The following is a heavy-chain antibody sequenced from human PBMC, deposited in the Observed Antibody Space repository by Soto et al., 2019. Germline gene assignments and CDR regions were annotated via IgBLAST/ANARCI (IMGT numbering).Heavy chain of an antibody. J-gene: IGHJ4*02. CDR1: GFTFSSYA. CDR2: ISGSGGST. Sequence: GGSLRLSCAASGFTFSSYAMSWVRQAPGKGLEWVSAISGSGGSTYYADSVKGRFTISRDNSKNTLYLQMNSLRAEDTAVYYCANYGGSYIAGYYFDYWGQGTLVTVSS. V-gene: IGHV3-23*01. CDR3: ANYGGSYIAGYYFDY. D-gene: IGHD1-26*01.